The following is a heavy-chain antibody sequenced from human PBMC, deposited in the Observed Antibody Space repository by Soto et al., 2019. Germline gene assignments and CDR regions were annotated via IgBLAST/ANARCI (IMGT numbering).Heavy chain of an antibody. J-gene: IGHJ5*02. D-gene: IGHD5-18*01. CDR2: ISGSGGST. V-gene: IGHV3-23*01. CDR1: RFTFATYA. CDR3: AKDRSVDTRICPDP. Sequence: RLSCAESRFTFATYAMQWVRQAPGKGLEWVSGISGSGGSTYYTDSVKGRFTISRDNSKNTLYLQMNSLRADDTAVYFCAKDRSVDTRICPDPWGHGSLITV.